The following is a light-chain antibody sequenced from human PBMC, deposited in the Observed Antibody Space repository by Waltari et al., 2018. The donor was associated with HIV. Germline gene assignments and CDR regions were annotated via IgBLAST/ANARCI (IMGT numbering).Light chain of an antibody. V-gene: IGLV2-14*03. CDR3: ASYTSSSTVV. CDR1: SSDVGGYDY. CDR2: DVS. J-gene: IGLJ2*01. Sequence: HSALTQPASVSGSPGQSITISCTGTSSDVGGYDYVSWYQHYPGRAPKPMIYDVSHRPSGVANRFSASKSGNTASLTISGLQAEDEADYYCASYTSSSTVVFGGGTKLTVL.